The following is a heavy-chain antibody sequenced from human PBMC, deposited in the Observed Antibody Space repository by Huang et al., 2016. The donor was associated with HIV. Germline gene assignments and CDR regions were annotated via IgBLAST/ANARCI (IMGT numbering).Heavy chain of an antibody. D-gene: IGHD6-13*01. J-gene: IGHJ3*02. CDR1: GGSFNSLA. CDR2: MVPIFSVT. Sequence: VQLVQSGAEVKRPGTSVKISCTASGGSFNSLAFNWVRQAPGQGLQCMGGMVPIFSVTKYAEKFRGRLTISADKPTSPVFMELRGLTSEDTAVFFCAREGQTWYGKPIAAFEIWGQGTTVIVSP. V-gene: IGHV1-69*10. CDR3: AREGQTWYGKPIAAFEI.